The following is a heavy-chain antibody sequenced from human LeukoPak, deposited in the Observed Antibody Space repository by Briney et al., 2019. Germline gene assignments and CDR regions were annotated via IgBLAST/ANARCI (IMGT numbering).Heavy chain of an antibody. J-gene: IGHJ6*02. CDR1: GFTFRNYG. CDR2: VSDSGSSA. Sequence: GGSLRLSCAVSGFTFRNYGMSWVRQAPGKGLEWVSVVSDSGSSAYYTDSVKGRFTISRDNAKNTLLLQVNSLRAEDTAVYYCARGGVAGGMDVWGQGTTVTVSS. CDR3: ARGGVAGGMDV. D-gene: IGHD6-19*01. V-gene: IGHV3-23*01.